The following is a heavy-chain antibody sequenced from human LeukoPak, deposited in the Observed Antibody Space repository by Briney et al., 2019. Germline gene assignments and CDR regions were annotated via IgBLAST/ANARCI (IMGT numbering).Heavy chain of an antibody. V-gene: IGHV3-20*04. J-gene: IGHJ6*03. CDR3: ARGGVGAYYYYYYMDV. CDR2: INWNGGST. Sequence: GGPLRLSCAASGFTFDDYGMSWVRQAPGKGLEWVSGINWNGGSTGYADSVKGRFTISRDNAKNSLYLQMNSLRAEDTALYYCARGGVGAYYYYYYMDVWGKGTTVTVSS. D-gene: IGHD1-26*01. CDR1: GFTFDDYG.